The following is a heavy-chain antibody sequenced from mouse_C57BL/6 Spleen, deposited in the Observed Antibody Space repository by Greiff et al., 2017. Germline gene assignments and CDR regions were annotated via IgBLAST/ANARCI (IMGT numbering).Heavy chain of an antibody. CDR3: TRDDYDVYYAMDY. CDR1: GFTFSDAW. CDR2: IRNKANNHAT. J-gene: IGHJ4*01. Sequence: EVKLMESGGGLVQPGGSMKLSCAASGFTFSDAWMDWVRQSPEKGLEWVAEIRNKANNHATYYAESVKGRFTISRDDSKSSVYLQMNSLRAEDTGIYYCTRDDYDVYYAMDYWGQGTSVTVSS. D-gene: IGHD2-4*01. V-gene: IGHV6-6*01.